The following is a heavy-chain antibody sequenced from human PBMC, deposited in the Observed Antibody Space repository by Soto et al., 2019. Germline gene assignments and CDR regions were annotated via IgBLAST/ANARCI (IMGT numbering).Heavy chain of an antibody. CDR1: GISYSSYA. V-gene: IGHV3-64D*06. CDR2: ISSNGGSR. J-gene: IGHJ6*02. CDR3: VKDPLWSGELCFGYYYYGMKV. Sequence: ERTLRLSCLAAGISYSSYALHWVRQDPGTGLEYVSAISSNGGSRYYADSVKGRCTISRDNSKNTLYLQMSSLRAEDTAVYYCVKDPLWSGELCFGYYYYGMKVWGQGTTVTVS. D-gene: IGHD3-10*01.